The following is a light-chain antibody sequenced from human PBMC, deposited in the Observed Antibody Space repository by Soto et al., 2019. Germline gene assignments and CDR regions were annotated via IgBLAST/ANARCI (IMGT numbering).Light chain of an antibody. V-gene: IGLV1-40*01. CDR1: SSNIGADYV. J-gene: IGLJ3*02. CDR2: GDN. CDR3: QSFDRSLSGWL. Sequence: QSVLTQPPSVSGAPGQTVTISCTGTSSNIGADYVVHWCQQVPGTAPKVVIHGDNHRPSGVPDRFSGSKSGTSASLTITGLQAEDEATYYCQSFDRSLSGWLFGGGTKLTVL.